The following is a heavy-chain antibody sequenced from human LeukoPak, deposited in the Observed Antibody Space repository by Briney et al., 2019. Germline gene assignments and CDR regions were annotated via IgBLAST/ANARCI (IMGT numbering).Heavy chain of an antibody. D-gene: IGHD3-10*01. Sequence: PGGSLRLSCAASGFTFSNYAMSWVRQAPGKGLEWVSSISGSGVSTYYADSVKGRFTISRDDSKSMLFLQMNSLRAEDTAVYYCAKDRDWGQGTLVTVSS. CDR1: GFTFSNYA. J-gene: IGHJ4*02. CDR3: AKDRD. V-gene: IGHV3-23*01. CDR2: ISGSGVST.